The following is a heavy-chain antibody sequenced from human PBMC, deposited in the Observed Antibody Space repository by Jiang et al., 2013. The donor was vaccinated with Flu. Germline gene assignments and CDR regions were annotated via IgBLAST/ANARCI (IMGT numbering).Heavy chain of an antibody. CDR1: GFTFSTCT. CDR3: ARDPTGTLHGTFDV. D-gene: IGHD1-1*01. CDR2: ISYDETNK. Sequence: RLSCAASGFTFSTCTMHWVRQASRQGAGVVAVISYDETNKWYADSVKGRFTISRDNSKNTLFLQMSSLRAEDTAVYYCARDPTGTLHGTFDVWGQGTMVTVSS. J-gene: IGHJ3*01. V-gene: IGHV3-30-3*01.